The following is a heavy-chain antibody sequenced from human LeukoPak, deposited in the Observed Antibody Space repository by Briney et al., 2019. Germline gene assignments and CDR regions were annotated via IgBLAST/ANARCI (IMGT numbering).Heavy chain of an antibody. V-gene: IGHV4-59*01. CDR3: ARSPLTTAFDY. J-gene: IGHJ4*02. Sequence: SETLSLTCTVSGGSISSYYWSWIRQPPGKGVEWIGYIYYSGSTNYNPSLKSRVTISVDTSKNQCSLKLSSVTAADTAVYYCARSPLTTAFDYWGQGTLVTVSS. CDR2: IYYSGST. CDR1: GGSISSYY. D-gene: IGHD4-17*01.